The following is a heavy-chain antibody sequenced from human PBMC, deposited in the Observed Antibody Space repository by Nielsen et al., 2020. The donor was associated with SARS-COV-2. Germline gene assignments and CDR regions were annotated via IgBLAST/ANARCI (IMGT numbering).Heavy chain of an antibody. CDR3: ARDLASKGGWYYYYGMDV. D-gene: IGHD6-19*01. CDR1: GFTVSSNY. Sequence: GGSLRLSCAASGFTVSSNYMSWVRQAPGKGLEWVSVIYSGGSTYYADSVKGRFTISRDNSKNTLYLQMNSLRAEDTAVYYCARDLASKGGWYYYYGMDVWGQGTTVTVSS. J-gene: IGHJ6*02. CDR2: IYSGGST. V-gene: IGHV3-66*01.